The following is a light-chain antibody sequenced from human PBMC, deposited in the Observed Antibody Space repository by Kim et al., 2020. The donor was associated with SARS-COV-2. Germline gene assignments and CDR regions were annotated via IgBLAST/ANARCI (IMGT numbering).Light chain of an antibody. V-gene: IGKV1-39*01. CDR2: AAS. J-gene: IGKJ2*01. CDR1: QSIDSN. CDR3: QQSYSTPFT. Sequence: SASVGDRVTITCRESQSIDSNLNWYQQKPGKPPKLLIHAASSLQSGVPLTFSGSASGTEYTLSISSLQPEDFATYYCQQSYSTPFTFGQGTKLEIK.